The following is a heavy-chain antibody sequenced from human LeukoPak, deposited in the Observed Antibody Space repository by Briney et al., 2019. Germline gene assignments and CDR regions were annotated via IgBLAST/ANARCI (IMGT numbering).Heavy chain of an antibody. Sequence: SETLSLTCTVSGGSIRSHYWSWIRQPPGKGLEWIGYIYYSGSTNCNPSLKSRGTISIDTSKNQFSLKLSSVTAADTAVYYCARDFRDGDSVFYYYYMDVWGKGTTVTVSS. D-gene: IGHD4-17*01. CDR3: ARDFRDGDSVFYYYYMDV. CDR1: GGSIRSHY. J-gene: IGHJ6*03. CDR2: IYYSGST. V-gene: IGHV4-59*11.